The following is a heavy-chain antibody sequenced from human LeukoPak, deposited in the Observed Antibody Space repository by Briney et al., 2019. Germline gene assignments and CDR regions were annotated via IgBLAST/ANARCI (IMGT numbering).Heavy chain of an antibody. Sequence: GGSLRLSCAASGFTFSSYSMNWVRQAPGKGLEWVSSISSSSSYIYYADSVKGRFTISRDNAKNSLYLQMNSLRAEDTAVYYYTRVASLVRYCSSTSCYADNWFDPWGQGTLVTVSS. V-gene: IGHV3-21*04. CDR3: TRVASLVRYCSSTSCYADNWFDP. CDR1: GFTFSSYS. CDR2: ISSSSSYI. J-gene: IGHJ5*02. D-gene: IGHD2-2*01.